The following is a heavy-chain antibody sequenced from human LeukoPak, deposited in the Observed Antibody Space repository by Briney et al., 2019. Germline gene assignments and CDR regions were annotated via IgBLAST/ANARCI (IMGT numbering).Heavy chain of an antibody. Sequence: GGSLRLSCAASGFTVSSNYMSWVRQAPGKXLEWVSVIYSGGSTYYADSVKGRFTISRDNSKNTLYLQMNSLRAEDTAVYYCARDPTGSSRGGYWGQGTLVTVSS. D-gene: IGHD6-13*01. J-gene: IGHJ4*02. V-gene: IGHV3-53*01. CDR1: GFTVSSNY. CDR2: IYSGGST. CDR3: ARDPTGSSRGGY.